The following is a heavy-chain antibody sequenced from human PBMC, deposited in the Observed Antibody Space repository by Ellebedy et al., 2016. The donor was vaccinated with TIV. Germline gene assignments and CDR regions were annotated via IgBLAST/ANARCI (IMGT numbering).Heavy chain of an antibody. CDR2: FDPEDGET. V-gene: IGHV1-24*01. CDR1: GYTLTDVS. D-gene: IGHD3-9*01. CDR3: ATAPDTLTGYPLDF. Sequence: ASVKVSCXVSGYTLTDVSVHWVRQAPGKGLEWMGGFDPEDGETLYAEKFQGRVTMTEDTSTDTVYMDLSSLRSEDTAVYYCATAPDTLTGYPLDFWGQGTLVIVSS. J-gene: IGHJ4*02.